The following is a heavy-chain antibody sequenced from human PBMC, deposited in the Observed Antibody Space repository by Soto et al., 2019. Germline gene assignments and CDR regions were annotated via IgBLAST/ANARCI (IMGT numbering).Heavy chain of an antibody. CDR1: GYSFTNYW. Sequence: GESLKISCQGSGYSFTNYWIGWVRQMPGTGLEWLGIIYPGNSNTRYSPPFEGQVTMSADKSINTAYLQWSSLRASDTAIYFCARPSDVGLASSFEYWGQGTQVTVSS. CDR3: ARPSDVGLASSFEY. V-gene: IGHV5-51*01. CDR2: IYPGNSNT. J-gene: IGHJ4*02.